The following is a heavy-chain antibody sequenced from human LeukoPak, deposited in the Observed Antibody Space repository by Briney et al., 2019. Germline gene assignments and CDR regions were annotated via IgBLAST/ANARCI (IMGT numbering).Heavy chain of an antibody. CDR1: GYTFNSYA. J-gene: IGHJ4*02. D-gene: IGHD5-12*01. CDR3: ARATTLTVASPFDF. CDR2: ISVSNGKT. V-gene: IGHV1-18*01. Sequence: ASVKVSCKASGYTFNSYALSWVRQAPGQGPEWIGWISVSNGKTKYAQKFQDRVTMTTDTSTNIAYLELRSLTSDDTAVYYCARATTLTVASPFDFWGQGTVVIVSS.